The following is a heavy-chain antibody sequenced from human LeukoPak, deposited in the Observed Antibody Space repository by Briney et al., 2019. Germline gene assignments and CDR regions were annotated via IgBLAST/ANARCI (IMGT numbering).Heavy chain of an antibody. CDR1: AGSISSSSYY. D-gene: IGHD1-26*01. J-gene: IGHJ3*02. V-gene: IGHV4-39*01. Sequence: SESLSLTCTLSAGSISSSSYYWGWLRQPPGKGLEWIGSIYYSGNTYYNPSLKSRGTISVDTAKNQFSLKLSSVTAADTAVYYCASPHPSGSYYPGAFDIWGQGTMVTV. CDR2: IYYSGNT. CDR3: ASPHPSGSYYPGAFDI.